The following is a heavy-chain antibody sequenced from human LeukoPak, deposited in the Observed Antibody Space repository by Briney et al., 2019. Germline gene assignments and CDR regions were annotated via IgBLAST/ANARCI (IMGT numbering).Heavy chain of an antibody. D-gene: IGHD6-19*01. Sequence: QPGRSLRLSCAASGFTFSSYAMHWVRQAPGKGLEWVAVISYDGSNKYYADSVKGRFTISRDNSKNTLYLQMNSLRAEDTAVYYCARGTPSSSGWLYYGMDVWGQGTVVTVS. J-gene: IGHJ6*02. CDR3: ARGTPSSSGWLYYGMDV. CDR2: ISYDGSNK. CDR1: GFTFSSYA. V-gene: IGHV3-30-3*01.